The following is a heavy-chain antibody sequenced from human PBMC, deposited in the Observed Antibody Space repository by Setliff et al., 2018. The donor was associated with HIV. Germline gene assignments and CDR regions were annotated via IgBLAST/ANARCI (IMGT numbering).Heavy chain of an antibody. D-gene: IGHD6-13*01. CDR2: INSSGSI. CDR1: GGSFSGYY. V-gene: IGHV4-34*01. J-gene: IGHJ4*02. Sequence: SETLSLTCAVYGGSFSGYYWSWLRQPTGKGLEWIGEINSSGSINDNPSLKSRVTISVDMSKNQFSLKLSSVTAADTSVYYCATYSSSWPDYWGQGTLVTVAS. CDR3: ATYSSSWPDY.